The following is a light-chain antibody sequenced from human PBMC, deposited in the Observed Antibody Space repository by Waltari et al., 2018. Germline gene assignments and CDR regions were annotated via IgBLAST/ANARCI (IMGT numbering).Light chain of an antibody. V-gene: IGKV2-28*01. CDR1: QSLLHSNGRNY. J-gene: IGKJ1*01. CDR3: MQALQTPRT. CDR2: LGS. Sequence: IVMTQSPLSLPVTPGEPASISCSSSQSLLHSNGRNYLDWYLQKPGQSPQLLIYLGSTRASGVPDRFSGSGSGTDFTLKISTVEAEDVGVYYCMQALQTPRTFGQGTTVDIK.